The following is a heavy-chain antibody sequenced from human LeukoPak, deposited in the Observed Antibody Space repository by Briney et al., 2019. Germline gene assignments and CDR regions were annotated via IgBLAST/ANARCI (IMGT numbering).Heavy chain of an antibody. V-gene: IGHV3-30*18. CDR1: GFTFSSYG. CDR3: AKDNAYYYDSSGYYYRRYFDY. J-gene: IGHJ4*02. D-gene: IGHD3-22*01. CDR2: ISYDGSNK. Sequence: GGSLRLSCAASGFTFSSYGMHWVRQAPGKGLEWVAVISYDGSNKYYADSVKGRFTISRDNSKNTLYLQMNSLRAEDTAVYYCAKDNAYYYDSSGYYYRRYFDYWGQGTLVTVSS.